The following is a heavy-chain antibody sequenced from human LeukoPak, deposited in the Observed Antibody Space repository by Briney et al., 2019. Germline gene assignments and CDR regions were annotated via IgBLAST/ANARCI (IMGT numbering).Heavy chain of an antibody. CDR2: ISAYNGNT. Sequence: ASVKVSFKASGYTFTSYGISWVRQAPGQGLEWMGWISAYNGNTNYAQKLQGRVTMTTDTSTSTAYMELRSLRSDDTAVHYCARDKYFDGFLAANDAFDIWGQGTMVTVSS. CDR1: GYTFTSYG. J-gene: IGHJ3*02. V-gene: IGHV1-18*01. CDR3: ARDKYFDGFLAANDAFDI. D-gene: IGHD3-9*01.